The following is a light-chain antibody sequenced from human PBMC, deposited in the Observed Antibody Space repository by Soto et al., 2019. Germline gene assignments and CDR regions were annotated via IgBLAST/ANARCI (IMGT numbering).Light chain of an antibody. CDR1: QTISIW. J-gene: IGKJ1*01. CDR2: KAS. V-gene: IGKV1-5*03. CDR3: QHYNSYSEA. Sequence: DIQITQSPSTLSASVGVRVTTACRASQTISIWLAWYQQKPGKAPKLLIYKASTLKSGVPSRFSGSGSGTEFTLTISSLQPDDFATYYCQHYNSYSEAFGQGTKVDI.